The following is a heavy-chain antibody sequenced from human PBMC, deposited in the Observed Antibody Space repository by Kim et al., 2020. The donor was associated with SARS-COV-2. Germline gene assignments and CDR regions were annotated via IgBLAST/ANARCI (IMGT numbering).Heavy chain of an antibody. Sequence: GGSLRLSCAASGFTFSSYSMNWVRQAPGKGLEWVSSITSSSSYFFYTDSVRGRFTISSDNARNSLYLQMNSLSAEDTAVYFCARGHSIGYKDPHYWGQGT. V-gene: IGHV3-21*01. CDR3: ARGHSIGYKDPHY. CDR2: ITSSSSYF. J-gene: IGHJ4*02. CDR1: GFTFSSYS. D-gene: IGHD3-22*01.